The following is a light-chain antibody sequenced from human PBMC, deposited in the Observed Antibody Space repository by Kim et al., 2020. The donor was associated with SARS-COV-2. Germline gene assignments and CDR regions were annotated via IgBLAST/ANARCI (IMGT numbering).Light chain of an antibody. CDR3: QQYDSFPYT. Sequence: DIQMTQSPSSLSASVGDRVTITCQASQDINNYLNWYQQKPGEAPKVLIYDASNLKTGVPSRFSGSGFGTDFTFTISSLQPEDIATYHCQQYDSFPYTFGQGTKLEI. CDR2: DAS. V-gene: IGKV1-33*01. J-gene: IGKJ2*01. CDR1: QDINNY.